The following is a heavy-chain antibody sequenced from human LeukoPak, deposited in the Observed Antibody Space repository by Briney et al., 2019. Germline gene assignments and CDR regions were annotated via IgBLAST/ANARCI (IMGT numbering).Heavy chain of an antibody. CDR2: ISLNSGII. D-gene: IGHD3-22*01. CDR1: GFTFYDYT. CDR3: AKDIRGYYDCSGWYYYYYGMDV. J-gene: IGHJ6*02. V-gene: IGHV3-9*01. Sequence: SLRLSCAASGFTFYDYTMHRVRQAPGKGLEWVSVISLNSGIIGYADSVKGPFTISRDNAKNSLYLQMNSLRAEDTALYYCAKDIRGYYDCSGWYYYYYGMDVWGQGTTVTVSS.